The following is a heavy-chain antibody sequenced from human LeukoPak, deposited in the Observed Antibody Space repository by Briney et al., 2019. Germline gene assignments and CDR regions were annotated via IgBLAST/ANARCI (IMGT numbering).Heavy chain of an antibody. CDR3: ARDGDYGDYTLILRY. CDR1: GFTFSSYA. Sequence: GGSVRLSCAASGFTFSSYAMHWVRQAPGKGLEWVAVISYDGSNKYYADSVKGRFTISRDNSKNTLYLQMNSLRAEDTAVYYCARDGDYGDYTLILRYWGQGTLVTVSS. V-gene: IGHV3-30*04. J-gene: IGHJ4*02. D-gene: IGHD4-17*01. CDR2: ISYDGSNK.